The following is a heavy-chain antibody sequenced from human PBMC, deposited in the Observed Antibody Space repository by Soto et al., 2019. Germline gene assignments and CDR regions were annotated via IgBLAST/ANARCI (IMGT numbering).Heavy chain of an antibody. CDR3: ARAHHYSMARGATPGVQGWFDP. CDR1: GYTFTSYG. J-gene: IGHJ5*02. V-gene: IGHV1-18*04. Sequence: ASVKVSCKASGYTFTSYGISWVRQAPGQGPEWMGWISAYNGNTNYAQKLQGRVTMTTDTSTSTAYMELRSLRSDDTAVYYCARAHHYSMARGATPGVQGWFDPWGQGTLVTVSS. D-gene: IGHD3-10*01. CDR2: ISAYNGNT.